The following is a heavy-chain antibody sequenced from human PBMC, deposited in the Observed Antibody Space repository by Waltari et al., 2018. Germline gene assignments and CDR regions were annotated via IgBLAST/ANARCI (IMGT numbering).Heavy chain of an antibody. CDR3: AKASGSYSNDAFDI. Sequence: QVQLVESGGGVVQPGRSLRLSCPAPGFTFPNYGMNWFRQAPGKGLEWVAVIWYDGSNKYSADSVKGRFTISRDNSKNTLYLQMNSLGAEDTAMYYCAKASGSYSNDAFDIWGQGTMVTVSS. V-gene: IGHV3-30*18. J-gene: IGHJ3*02. CDR2: IWYDGSNK. CDR1: GFTFPNYG. D-gene: IGHD1-26*01.